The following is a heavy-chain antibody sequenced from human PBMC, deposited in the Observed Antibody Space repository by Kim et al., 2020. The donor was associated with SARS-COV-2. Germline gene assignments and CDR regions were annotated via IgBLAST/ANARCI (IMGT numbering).Heavy chain of an antibody. CDR1: GGTFSSYA. CDR2: IIPIFGTA. CDR3: ARDRWGHSMITFGGVKDY. Sequence: SVKVSCKASGGTFSSYAISWVRQAPGQGLEWMGGIIPIFGTANYAQKFQGRVTITADESTSTAYMELSSLRSEDTAVYYCARDRWGHSMITFGGVKDYWGQGTLVTVSS. V-gene: IGHV1-69*13. D-gene: IGHD3-16*01. J-gene: IGHJ4*02.